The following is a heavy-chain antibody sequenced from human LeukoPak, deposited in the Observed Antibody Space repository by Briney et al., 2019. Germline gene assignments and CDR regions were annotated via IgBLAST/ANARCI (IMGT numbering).Heavy chain of an antibody. CDR1: GDSVSSNTAA. V-gene: IGHV6-1*01. J-gene: IGHJ5*02. CDR2: TYYRSKWYN. Sequence: SQTLSLTCAISGDSVSSNTAAWHWIRQSPSRGLEWLGRTYYRSKWYNDYAVSVKSRITINPDTSKNQFSLQLNSVTAADTAVYYCAREQYSSSWYEDRWFDPWGQGTLVTASS. D-gene: IGHD6-13*01. CDR3: AREQYSSSWYEDRWFDP.